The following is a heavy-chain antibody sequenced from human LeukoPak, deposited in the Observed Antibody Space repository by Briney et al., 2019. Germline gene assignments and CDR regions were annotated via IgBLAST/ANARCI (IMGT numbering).Heavy chain of an antibody. CDR2: IYYSGST. Sequence: SETLSLTCTVSAGSISNSSYYWGWIRQPPGKGLEWIGYIYYSGSTYYNPSLKSRVTISVDTSKNQFSLKLSSVTAADTAVYYCAREVTTVFYGMDVWGQGTTVTVSS. J-gene: IGHJ6*02. V-gene: IGHV4-31*03. D-gene: IGHD4-11*01. CDR1: AGSISNSSYY. CDR3: AREVTTVFYGMDV.